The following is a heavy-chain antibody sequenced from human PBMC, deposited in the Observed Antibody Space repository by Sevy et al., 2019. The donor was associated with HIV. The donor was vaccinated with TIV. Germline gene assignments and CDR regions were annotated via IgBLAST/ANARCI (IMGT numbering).Heavy chain of an antibody. J-gene: IGHJ4*02. D-gene: IGHD3-10*01. CDR3: AREGSGRY. Sequence: GGSLRLSCAASGFTFNKYNMIWVRQAPGKGLEWVSFISSGSNYIYYAASVRGRITTSRDTAKNSLYLQMNTLRAEDTAVYYCAREGSGRYWGQGTLVTVSS. CDR2: ISSGSNYI. V-gene: IGHV3-21*01. CDR1: GFTFNKYN.